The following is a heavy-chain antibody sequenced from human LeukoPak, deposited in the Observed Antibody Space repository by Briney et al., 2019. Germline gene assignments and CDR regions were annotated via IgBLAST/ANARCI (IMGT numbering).Heavy chain of an antibody. J-gene: IGHJ4*02. CDR1: GGSISTYF. V-gene: IGHV4-59*01. CDR2: VYYSGST. Sequence: SETLSLTCTVSGGSISTYFWSWIRQPPGKGLEWIGYVYYSGSTNYNPSLKSRVTISVDTSKNQFSLKLTSVTAADTAVYYCARSYGSGNYFDYWGQGTLVTVSS. CDR3: ARSYGSGNYFDY. D-gene: IGHD3-10*01.